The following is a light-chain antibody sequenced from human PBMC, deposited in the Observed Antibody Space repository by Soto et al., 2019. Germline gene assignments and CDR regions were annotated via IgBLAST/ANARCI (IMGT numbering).Light chain of an antibody. V-gene: IGKV3-11*01. CDR3: QHCSNPCT. CDR1: QSVSSY. CDR2: AAS. Sequence: IALTQSPCTLSLSRGEIVTLACRASQSVSSYLSWYQQKPGAATRLLNAAASNRATATPAMFSGRWSRTDFTLTISILADDYSAVYYLQHCSNPCTFGQGTRLDI. J-gene: IGKJ5*01.